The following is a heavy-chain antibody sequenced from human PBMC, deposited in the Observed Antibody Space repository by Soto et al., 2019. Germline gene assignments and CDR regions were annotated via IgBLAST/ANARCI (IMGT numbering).Heavy chain of an antibody. J-gene: IGHJ4*02. D-gene: IGHD2-8*01. CDR1: GFTFNNYA. CDR3: AKDQRIGYCTNGVCYPFDY. CDR2: ISGSGGST. Sequence: GWSLRLSCAASGFTFNNYALTWVRQVPGKGLEWVSAISGSGGSTYYADSVKGRFTISRDNSKNTLYLQMNSLRAEDTAVYYCAKDQRIGYCTNGVCYPFDYWGQGTLVTVSS. V-gene: IGHV3-23*01.